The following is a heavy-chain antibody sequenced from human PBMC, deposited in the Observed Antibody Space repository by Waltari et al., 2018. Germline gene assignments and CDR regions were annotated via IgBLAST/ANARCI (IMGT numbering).Heavy chain of an antibody. V-gene: IGHV1-24*01. CDR2: FDPEDGET. Sequence: QVQLVQSGAEVNKPGASVKVSCKVSGYTLTELSIHWVRQAPGKGLEWMGGFDPEDGETIYSQKFQGRVTMTEDTSTDTAYMELSSLRSEDTAVYYCAGYCSGGSCYFFDYWGQGTLVTVSA. J-gene: IGHJ4*02. CDR3: AGYCSGGSCYFFDY. CDR1: GYTLTELS. D-gene: IGHD2-15*01.